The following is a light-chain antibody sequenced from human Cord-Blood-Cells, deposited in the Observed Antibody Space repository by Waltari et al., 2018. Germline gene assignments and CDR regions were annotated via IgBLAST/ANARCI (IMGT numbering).Light chain of an antibody. V-gene: IGKV3-15*01. Sequence: EIVMTQPPATLSVSPGERATLSCRASQSVSSNLAWYQQKPGQTPRLLINGVATRAAGMPAMISGSGSGTEFTLTISSLQSEDFAVYYYQQYNNWPPYSFGQGTKLEIK. J-gene: IGKJ2*03. CDR2: GVA. CDR1: QSVSSN. CDR3: QQYNNWPPYS.